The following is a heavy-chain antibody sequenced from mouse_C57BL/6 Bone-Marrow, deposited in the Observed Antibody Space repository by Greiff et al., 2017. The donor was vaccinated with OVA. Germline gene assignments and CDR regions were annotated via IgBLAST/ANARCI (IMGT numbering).Heavy chain of an antibody. D-gene: IGHD1-1*01. CDR2: IYPGSGNT. V-gene: IGHV1-76*01. Sequence: VKLVESGAELVRPGASVKLSCKASGYTFTDYYINWVKQRPGQGLEWIARIYPGSGNTYYNEKFKGKATLTAEKSSSTAYMQLSSLTSEDSAVYFCARRPLYYYGSSYGYFDVWGTGTTVTVSS. CDR3: ARRPLYYYGSSYGYFDV. J-gene: IGHJ1*03. CDR1: GYTFTDYY.